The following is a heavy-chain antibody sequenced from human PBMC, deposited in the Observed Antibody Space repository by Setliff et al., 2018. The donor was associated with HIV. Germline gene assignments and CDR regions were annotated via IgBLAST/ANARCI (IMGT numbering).Heavy chain of an antibody. CDR2: INAGNGNT. J-gene: IGHJ6*02. Sequence: ASVKVSCKASGYTFTNFAMHWVRQAPGQRLEWMGWINAGNGNTKYAQKFQGRVTITRDTSASTAYMELSSLRSEDTAVYYCARAAITMIVVIANYGMDVWGQGTTVTVSS. CDR1: GYTFTNFA. CDR3: ARAAITMIVVIANYGMDV. D-gene: IGHD3-22*01. V-gene: IGHV1-3*01.